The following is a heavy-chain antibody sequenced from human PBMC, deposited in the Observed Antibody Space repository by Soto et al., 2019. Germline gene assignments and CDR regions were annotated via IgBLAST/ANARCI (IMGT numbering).Heavy chain of an antibody. J-gene: IGHJ5*02. CDR3: ARQTDYYDSSGYRQNWFDP. Sequence: SETLSLTCTVSGGSISRGGYYWSWIRQHPGKGLEWIGYIYYSGSTYYNPSLKSRVTISVDTSKNQFSLKLSSVTAADTAVYYCARQTDYYDSSGYRQNWFDPWGQGTLVTVSS. V-gene: IGHV4-31*03. CDR2: IYYSGST. CDR1: GGSISRGGYY. D-gene: IGHD3-22*01.